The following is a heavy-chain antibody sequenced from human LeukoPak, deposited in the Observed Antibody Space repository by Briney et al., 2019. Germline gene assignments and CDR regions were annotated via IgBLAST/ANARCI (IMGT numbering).Heavy chain of an antibody. D-gene: IGHD6-19*01. CDR3: AKGAAVAVPSGGIYFDY. J-gene: IGHJ4*02. CDR1: GFTFSSYA. CDR2: ISGSGGST. V-gene: IGHV3-23*01. Sequence: GGFLRLSCAAPGFTFSSYAMSWVRQAPGKGLEWVSAISGSGGSTYYADSVKGRFTISRDNSKNTLYLQMNSLRAEDTAVYYCAKGAAVAVPSGGIYFDYWGQGTLVTVSS.